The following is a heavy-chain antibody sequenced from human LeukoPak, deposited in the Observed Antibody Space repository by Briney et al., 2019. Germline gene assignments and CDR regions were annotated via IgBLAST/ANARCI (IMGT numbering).Heavy chain of an antibody. CDR3: ARDTGGYCSSTSCRPGERGPFDY. CDR2: ISSSSSTI. J-gene: IGHJ4*02. CDR1: GFTFSSYS. D-gene: IGHD2-2*01. V-gene: IGHV3-48*04. Sequence: QPGGSLRLSCAASGFTFSSYSMNWVRQAPGKGLEWVSYISSSSSTIYYADSVKGRFTISRDNDKNSLYLQMNSLRAEDTAVYYCARDTGGYCSSTSCRPGERGPFDYWGQGTLVTVSS.